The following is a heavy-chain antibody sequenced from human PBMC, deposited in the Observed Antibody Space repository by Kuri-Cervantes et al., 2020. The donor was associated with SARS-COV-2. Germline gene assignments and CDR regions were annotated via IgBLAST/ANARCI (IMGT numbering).Heavy chain of an antibody. CDR2: ISSSSSYI. J-gene: IGHJ3*02. Sequence: GESLKISCAASGFTFSSYSMNWVRQAPGKGLEWVSPISSSSSYIYYADSVKGRFTISRDNSKNTLYLQMSSLRAEDTAVYYCARDQGLAYYDFWSGYSNDAFDIWGQGTMVTVSS. CDR1: GFTFSSYS. D-gene: IGHD3-3*01. V-gene: IGHV3-21*01. CDR3: ARDQGLAYYDFWSGYSNDAFDI.